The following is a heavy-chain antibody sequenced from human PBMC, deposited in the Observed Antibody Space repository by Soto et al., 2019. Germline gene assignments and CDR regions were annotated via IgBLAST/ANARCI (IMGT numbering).Heavy chain of an antibody. V-gene: IGHV4-34*10. CDR1: GGSFSSHY. Sequence: QVQLQESGPGLVKPSETLSLTCSVYGGSFSSHYWSWIRQPPGKGLEWIGEINASGRPTYNPSLTSRITISVDTSNNQFSLNLTSVTAADTAVYYCARDRVGTGWFDPWGQGTLVTVSS. CDR2: INASGRP. CDR3: ARDRVGTGWFDP. J-gene: IGHJ5*02. D-gene: IGHD3-10*01.